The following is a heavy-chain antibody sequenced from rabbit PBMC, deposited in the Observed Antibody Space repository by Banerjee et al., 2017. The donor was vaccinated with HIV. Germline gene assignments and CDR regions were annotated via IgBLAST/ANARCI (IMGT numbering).Heavy chain of an antibody. CDR2: IYAGDGNT. Sequence: QEQLEESGGDLVKPEGSLTLTCTASGFSFSSSYYMCWVRQAPGKGLEWIACIYAGDGNTYYASWAKGRFTISKTSSTTVTLQMTSLTAADTATYFCARSYDGYCYFNWWGQGTLVTVS. V-gene: IGHV1S45*01. D-gene: IGHD3-1*01. CDR3: ARSYDGYCYFNW. J-gene: IGHJ4*01. CDR1: GFSFSSSYY.